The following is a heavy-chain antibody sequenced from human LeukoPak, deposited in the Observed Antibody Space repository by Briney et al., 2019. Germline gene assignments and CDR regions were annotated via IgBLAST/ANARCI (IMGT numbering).Heavy chain of an antibody. CDR1: GFTFANYD. J-gene: IGHJ4*02. CDR3: ARGFRDY. CDR2: INIKDGDT. Sequence: ASVKVSCKASGFTFANYDISWVRQATGQGLEWMGWINIKDGDTRYAQNFQGRVTITRDTSISTAYMELSSLRSEDTAVYFCARGFRDYWGQGTLVTVSS. V-gene: IGHV1-8*03.